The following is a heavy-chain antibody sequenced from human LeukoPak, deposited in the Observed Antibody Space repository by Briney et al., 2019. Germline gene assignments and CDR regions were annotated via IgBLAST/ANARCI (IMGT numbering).Heavy chain of an antibody. J-gene: IGHJ4*02. CDR1: GGSISSYY. V-gene: IGHV4-59*01. CDR3: ARVTGGSSWYGTLDY. Sequence: SETLSLTCTASGGSISSYYWSWIRQPPGKGLEWIGYIYYSGSTNYNPSLKSRVTISVDTSKNQFSLKLSSVTAADTAVYYCARVTGGSSWYGTLDYWGQGTLVTVSS. D-gene: IGHD6-13*01. CDR2: IYYSGST.